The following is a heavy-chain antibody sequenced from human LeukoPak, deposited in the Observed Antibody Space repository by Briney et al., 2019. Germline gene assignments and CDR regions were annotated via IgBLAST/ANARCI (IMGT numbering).Heavy chain of an antibody. J-gene: IGHJ3*02. V-gene: IGHV4-4*07. Sequence: SETLSLTCTVSGGSISSYYWSWIRQPAGKGLEWIGRIYTSGSTNYNPSLKSRVTMSVDTSKNQFSLKLSSVTAADTAVYYCARDLVRPGTREGGAFDIWGQGTMATVSS. CDR2: IYTSGST. D-gene: IGHD3-10*01. CDR3: ARDLVRPGTREGGAFDI. CDR1: GGSISSYY.